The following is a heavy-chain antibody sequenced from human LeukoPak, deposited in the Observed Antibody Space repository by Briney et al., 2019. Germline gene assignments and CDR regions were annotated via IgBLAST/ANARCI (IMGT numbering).Heavy chain of an antibody. Sequence: PGGSLRLSCAASGFTFSSYGMHWVRQAPGKGLEWVAFIRYDGSNKYYADSVKGRFTISRDNSKNTLYLQMNSLRAEDTAVYYCAKDGRYYGSGSYADPWGQGTLVTVSS. CDR1: GFTFSSYG. V-gene: IGHV3-30*02. CDR2: IRYDGSNK. J-gene: IGHJ5*02. CDR3: AKDGRYYGSGSYADP. D-gene: IGHD3-10*01.